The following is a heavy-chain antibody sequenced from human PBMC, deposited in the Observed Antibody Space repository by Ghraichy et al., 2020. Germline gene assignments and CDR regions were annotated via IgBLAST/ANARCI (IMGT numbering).Heavy chain of an antibody. Sequence: WGSLRLSCAASGFTFSSYWMHWVRQAPGKGLVWVSRINSDGSSTSYADSVKGRFTISRDNAKNTLYLQMNSLRAEDTAVYYCARDGYSSSWYGAFDIWGQGTMVTVSS. D-gene: IGHD6-13*01. J-gene: IGHJ3*02. CDR2: INSDGSST. V-gene: IGHV3-74*01. CDR3: ARDGYSSSWYGAFDI. CDR1: GFTFSSYW.